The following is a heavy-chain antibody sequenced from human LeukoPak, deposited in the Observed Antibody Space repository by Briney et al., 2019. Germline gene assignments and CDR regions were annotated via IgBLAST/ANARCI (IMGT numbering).Heavy chain of an antibody. V-gene: IGHV4-31*03. Sequence: SETLSLTCTVSGGSISSGGYYWSWIRQHPGKGLEWIGYIYYSGGTYYNPSLKSRVTISVDTSKNQFSLKLSSVTAADTAVYYCARVRTRGDRKYYFDCWGQGTLVTVSS. CDR1: GGSISSGGYY. CDR3: ARVRTRGDRKYYFDC. CDR2: IYYSGGT. J-gene: IGHJ4*02. D-gene: IGHD3-16*01.